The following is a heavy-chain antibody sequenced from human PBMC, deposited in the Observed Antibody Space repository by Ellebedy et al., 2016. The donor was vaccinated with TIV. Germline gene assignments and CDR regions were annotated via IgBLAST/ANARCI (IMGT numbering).Heavy chain of an antibody. D-gene: IGHD3-3*01. CDR3: AGDLDV. CDR2: INNDGSST. Sequence: GESLKISCAASRATFRSYWMHWVRQAPGEGLVWVARINNDGSSTNYADSVKGRFTISRDNAESILYLQMNSLRVEDTAMYYCAGDLDVWGQGILVTVSS. J-gene: IGHJ4*02. V-gene: IGHV3-74*01. CDR1: RATFRSYW.